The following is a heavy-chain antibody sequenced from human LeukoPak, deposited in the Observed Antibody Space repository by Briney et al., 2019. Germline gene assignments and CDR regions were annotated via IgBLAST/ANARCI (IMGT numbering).Heavy chain of an antibody. V-gene: IGHV1-2*02. D-gene: IGHD6-6*01. CDR3: ARGRYSSSTDMDY. CDR2: INPNSGGT. Sequence: ASVKVSCKASGYTFTGYYMHWVRQAPGQGLEWMGWINPNSGGTNYAQKFQGRVTMTRDTSISTAYMELSRLRSDDTAVYYCARGRYSSSTDMDYWGQGTLVTVPS. J-gene: IGHJ4*02. CDR1: GYTFTGYY.